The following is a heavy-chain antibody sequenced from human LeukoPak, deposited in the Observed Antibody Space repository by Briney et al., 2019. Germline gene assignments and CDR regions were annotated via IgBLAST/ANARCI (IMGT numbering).Heavy chain of an antibody. Sequence: GASVKVSCKASGYTFTSYGISWVRQAPGRGLEWMGWINPKPKIGDTNYAQKFQGRVTMTRDTSISTVYMELSGLRSDDTAVYYCARDEKGTCSSASCLSALDYWGQGTPVTVSA. CDR2: INPKPKIGDT. J-gene: IGHJ4*02. V-gene: IGHV1-2*02. CDR3: ARDEKGTCSSASCLSALDY. CDR1: GYTFTSYG. D-gene: IGHD2-2*01.